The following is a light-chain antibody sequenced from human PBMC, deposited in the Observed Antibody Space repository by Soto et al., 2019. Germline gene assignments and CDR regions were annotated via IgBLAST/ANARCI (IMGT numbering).Light chain of an antibody. CDR2: KAS. CDR3: QQYNSYPWT. V-gene: IGKV1-5*03. J-gene: IGKJ1*01. Sequence: DIQMTQSPSTLSSSVGDRVTITCRASQSISSWLAWYQQKPGKAPKLLIYKASSLESGVPSRFSGSGCGTEFTLTISSLQHDDFATYYCQQYNSYPWTFGQGTKVEIK. CDR1: QSISSW.